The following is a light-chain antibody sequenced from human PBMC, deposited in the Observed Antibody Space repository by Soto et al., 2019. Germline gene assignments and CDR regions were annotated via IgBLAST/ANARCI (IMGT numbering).Light chain of an antibody. V-gene: IGKV1-12*01. J-gene: IGKJ5*01. CDR2: AAS. Sequence: DIQMTQSPSSVSAAVGDRVIITFRASQGINSWLAWYQQKPGRAPKLLISAASSLQSGVRPRFSGSGSGTDFTLTISSLQPEEFATYYCQQSNSFPPTVGQGTRLDIK. CDR3: QQSNSFPPT. CDR1: QGINSW.